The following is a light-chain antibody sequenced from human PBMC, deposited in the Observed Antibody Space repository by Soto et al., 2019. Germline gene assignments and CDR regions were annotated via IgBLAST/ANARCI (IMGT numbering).Light chain of an antibody. J-gene: IGKJ1*01. CDR1: QSISSF. Sequence: DIQMTQSPSSLSASVGDRVTITCRASQSISSFLNWYQQKPGIAPKLLIYAASSLQSGVPSRFGGSGSGTDFTLTISSLQPEDFATYYCQQSYSAPRTFGQGTKVDIK. CDR2: AAS. V-gene: IGKV1-39*01. CDR3: QQSYSAPRT.